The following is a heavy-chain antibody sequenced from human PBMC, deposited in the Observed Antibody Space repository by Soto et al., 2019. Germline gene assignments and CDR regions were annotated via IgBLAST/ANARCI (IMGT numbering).Heavy chain of an antibody. CDR2: ISDDGSNK. V-gene: IGHV3-30*18. CDR1: GFTFSNYG. Sequence: PGGSLRLSCAASGFTFSNYGMHWVRQAPGKGLEWVAFISDDGSNKYYADSMKGRFTMSRDNSKSTLYLQMNSLRVEDTAVYYCTKRRNVLRFLAWSSGMEVWGQGTTATVSS. J-gene: IGHJ6*02. D-gene: IGHD3-3*01. CDR3: TKRRNVLRFLAWSSGMEV.